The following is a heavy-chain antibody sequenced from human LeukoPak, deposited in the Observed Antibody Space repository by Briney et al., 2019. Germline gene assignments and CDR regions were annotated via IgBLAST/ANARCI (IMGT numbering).Heavy chain of an antibody. J-gene: IGHJ4*02. CDR3: AKRIQSAMATGY. Sequence: GGSLRLSCVASGFTLRSYAMSWVRQAPGKGLEWVSDINGSGGSTYYADSVKGRFTISRDNSKNTLYLQMNGLRAEDTAVYYCAKRIQSAMATGYWGQGTLVTVSS. CDR1: GFTLRSYA. D-gene: IGHD5-18*01. CDR2: INGSGGST. V-gene: IGHV3-23*01.